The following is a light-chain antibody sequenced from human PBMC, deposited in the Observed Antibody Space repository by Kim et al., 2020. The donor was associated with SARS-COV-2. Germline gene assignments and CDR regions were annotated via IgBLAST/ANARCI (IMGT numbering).Light chain of an antibody. CDR2: GAS. J-gene: IGKJ2*01. CDR3: QQYGSSLHT. V-gene: IGKV3-20*01. Sequence: EIVLTQSPGTLSLSPGERATLSCRASQRISNHYLAWYQQKPGQAPRLLIYGASSRATGIPDRFSGSGSGTDFTLTISRLEPEDFAVYYCQQYGSSLHTFGQGTKLE. CDR1: QRISNHY.